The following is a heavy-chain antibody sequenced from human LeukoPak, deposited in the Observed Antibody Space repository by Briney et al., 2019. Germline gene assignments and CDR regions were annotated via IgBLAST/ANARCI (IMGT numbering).Heavy chain of an antibody. CDR3: ARGGSSWYEFMDAFDI. V-gene: IGHV4-61*02. J-gene: IGHJ3*02. Sequence: SETLSLTCTVSGGSISSGSYYWSWIRQPAGKGLEWIGRIYTSGSTNYNPSLKSRVTISVDTSKNQFSLKLSSVTAADTAVYYCARGGSSWYEFMDAFDIWGQGTMVTVSS. CDR2: IYTSGST. CDR1: GGSISSGSYY. D-gene: IGHD6-13*01.